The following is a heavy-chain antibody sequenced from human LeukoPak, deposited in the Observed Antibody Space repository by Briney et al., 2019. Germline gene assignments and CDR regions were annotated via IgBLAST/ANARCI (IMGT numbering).Heavy chain of an antibody. Sequence: GGSLRLSCAASGFTFSSYAMSWVRQAPGKGLEWVSAISGSGGSTYYADSVKGRFTISRDNSKNTLYLQMNSPRAEDTAVYYCAKDRGGSYGGDDAFDIWGQGTMVTVSS. CDR3: AKDRGGSYGGDDAFDI. CDR2: ISGSGGST. CDR1: GFTFSSYA. J-gene: IGHJ3*02. V-gene: IGHV3-23*01. D-gene: IGHD3-10*01.